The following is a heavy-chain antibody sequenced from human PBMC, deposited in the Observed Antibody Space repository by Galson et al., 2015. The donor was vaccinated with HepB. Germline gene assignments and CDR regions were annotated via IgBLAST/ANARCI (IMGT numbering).Heavy chain of an antibody. Sequence: SVKVSCKASGGTFSSYAISWVRQAPGQGLEWMGGIIPIFGTANYAQKFQGRVTITADESTSTAYMELSSLRSEDTAVYYCARSKNVYYGFWSGYGDFDYWGQGTLVTVSS. V-gene: IGHV1-69*13. CDR3: ARSKNVYYGFWSGYGDFDY. CDR1: GGTFSSYA. CDR2: IIPIFGTA. D-gene: IGHD3-3*01. J-gene: IGHJ4*02.